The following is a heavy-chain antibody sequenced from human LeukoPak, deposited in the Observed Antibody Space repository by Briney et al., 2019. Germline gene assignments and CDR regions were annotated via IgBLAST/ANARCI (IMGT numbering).Heavy chain of an antibody. J-gene: IGHJ4*02. CDR3: AREGGPYRPLDY. V-gene: IGHV4-4*02. CDR2: VNLQGST. Sequence: SETLSLTCGVSGGSITITNYWTWVRQPPGKGLEWIGEVNLQGSTNYNPSLMGRVAISVDTSENHIPLQLTSVTAADTAVYYCAREGGPYRPLDYSGQGTLVTVFS. CDR1: GGSITITNY.